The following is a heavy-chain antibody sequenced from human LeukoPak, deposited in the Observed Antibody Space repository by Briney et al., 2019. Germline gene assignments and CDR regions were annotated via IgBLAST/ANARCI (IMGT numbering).Heavy chain of an antibody. CDR3: ANHLEFRIEVLDY. D-gene: IGHD2/OR15-2a*01. CDR1: GFTFSSYG. CDR2: IRYDGSNK. V-gene: IGHV3-30*02. Sequence: PGGSLRLSCAASGFTFSSYGMHWVRQASGKGLEWVAFIRYDGSNKYYADSVKGRFTISRDNSKNTLYLQMNSLRAEDTAVYYCANHLEFRIEVLDYWGQGTLDTVSS. J-gene: IGHJ4*02.